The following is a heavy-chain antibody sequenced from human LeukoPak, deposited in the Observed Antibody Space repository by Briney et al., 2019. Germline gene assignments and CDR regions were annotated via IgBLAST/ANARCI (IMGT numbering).Heavy chain of an antibody. CDR1: GFTFSSYW. CDR3: ATDPASYCTSSTCDFDY. D-gene: IGHD2-8*01. J-gene: IGHJ4*02. CDR2: IKLDGSEK. V-gene: IGHV3-7*01. Sequence: GGSLRLSCAASGFTFSSYWMSWVRQAPGKGLEWVANIKLDGSEKYYVGSVKGRFTISRDNAKNSLYLQMNNLGAEDTAVYYCATDPASYCTSSTCDFDYWGQGTLVTVSS.